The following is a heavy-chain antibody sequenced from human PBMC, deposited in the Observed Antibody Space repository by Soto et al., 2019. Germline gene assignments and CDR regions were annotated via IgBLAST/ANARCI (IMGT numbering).Heavy chain of an antibody. CDR3: VRVYYYGPGRRYYYGMDV. CDR1: GGSISSYY. D-gene: IGHD3-10*01. Sequence: SETLSLTCTVSGGSISSYYWSWIRQPPGKGLEWIGYIYYSGSTNYNPSLKSRVTISVDTSKNQFFLKLSSVTVADTAVYYCVRVYYYGPGRRYYYGMDVCGQGTTVTVSS. V-gene: IGHV4-59*01. CDR2: IYYSGST. J-gene: IGHJ6*02.